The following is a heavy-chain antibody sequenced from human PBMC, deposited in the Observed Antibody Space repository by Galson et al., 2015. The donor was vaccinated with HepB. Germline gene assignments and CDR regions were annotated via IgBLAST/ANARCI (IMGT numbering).Heavy chain of an antibody. CDR3: ARGSDY. CDR1: GFTFSSYS. Sequence: RLSCAASGFTFSSYSMNWVRQAPGKGLEWVSYISSSSSTMHYADSVKGRFTISRDNAKNSLYLQMNSLRAEDTAVYYCARGSDYWGQGTLVTVSS. J-gene: IGHJ4*02. V-gene: IGHV3-48*04. CDR2: ISSSSSTM.